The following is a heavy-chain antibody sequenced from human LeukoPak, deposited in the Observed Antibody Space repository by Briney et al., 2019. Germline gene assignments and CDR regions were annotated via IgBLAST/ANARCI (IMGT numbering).Heavy chain of an antibody. D-gene: IGHD7-27*01. CDR3: ARLANSDWGLGGAFDI. CDR2: IYYSGST. CDR1: GGSISSSNYY. V-gene: IGHV4-39*01. Sequence: SETLSLTCTVSGGSISSSNYYWGWIRQPQGKGLEWIGSIYYSGSTYYNPSLKSRVTISVDTSKNQFSLKPSSVTAADTAVYYCARLANSDWGLGGAFDIWGQGTMVTVSS. J-gene: IGHJ3*02.